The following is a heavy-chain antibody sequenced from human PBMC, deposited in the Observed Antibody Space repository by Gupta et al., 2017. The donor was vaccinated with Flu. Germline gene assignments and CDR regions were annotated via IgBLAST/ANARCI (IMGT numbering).Heavy chain of an antibody. Sequence: DVQLVESGGGLVQPGGSLRLSCAASGFTFSTYWMSWVRHFPDKGLEWVANINPDGSQEYHVDSVKGRFTISRDNAQNSVFLHMSSLRAEDTAVYYCARAGSVGSADYWGQGTLLTVSS. V-gene: IGHV3-7*04. CDR1: GFTFSTYW. D-gene: IGHD2-15*01. CDR3: ARAGSVGSADY. J-gene: IGHJ4*02. CDR2: INPDGSQE.